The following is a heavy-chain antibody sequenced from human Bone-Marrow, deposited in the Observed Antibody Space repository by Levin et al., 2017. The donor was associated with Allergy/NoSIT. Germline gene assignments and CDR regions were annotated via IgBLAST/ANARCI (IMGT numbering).Heavy chain of an antibody. J-gene: IGHJ1*01. V-gene: IGHV3-9*01. CDR3: VKDFGVS. Sequence: QTGGSLRLSCAVSGFSLEDYTMHWVRQAPGKGLQWVSGISWNSDNIDYADSVKGRFTVSRDNAKNSLYLQMNSLRPEDTALYYCVKDFGVSWGQGTLVTVSS. CDR2: ISWNSDNI. CDR1: GFSLEDYT. D-gene: IGHD5/OR15-5a*01.